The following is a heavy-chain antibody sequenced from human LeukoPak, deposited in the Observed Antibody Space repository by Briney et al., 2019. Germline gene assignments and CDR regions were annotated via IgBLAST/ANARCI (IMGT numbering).Heavy chain of an antibody. D-gene: IGHD5-24*01. V-gene: IGHV3-30*04. Sequence: GGSLRLSCAASGFTFSSYAMHWVRQAPGKGLEWVAVISYDGSNKHYADSVKGRFTISRDNSKNTLYLQMSSLRPEDTAVFYCARDAVRSGEMGRVDYWGQGTLVTVSS. CDR3: ARDAVRSGEMGRVDY. CDR1: GFTFSSYA. CDR2: ISYDGSNK. J-gene: IGHJ4*02.